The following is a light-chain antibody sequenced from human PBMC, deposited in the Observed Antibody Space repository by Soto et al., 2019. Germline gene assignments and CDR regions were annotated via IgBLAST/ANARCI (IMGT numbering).Light chain of an antibody. Sequence: QAVVTQPPSASGTPGQRVTISCSGSSSNIGSNYVYWYQQLPGTAPKLLIYRNNQRPSGVPDRFSGSKSGTSASLAISGLRSEDEADYYCAAWDDSLNGAVFGGGTQLTVL. CDR2: RNN. V-gene: IGLV1-47*01. J-gene: IGLJ7*01. CDR3: AAWDDSLNGAV. CDR1: SSNIGSNY.